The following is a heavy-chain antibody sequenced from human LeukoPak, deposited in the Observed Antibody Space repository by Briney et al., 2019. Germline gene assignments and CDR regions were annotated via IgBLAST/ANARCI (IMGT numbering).Heavy chain of an antibody. Sequence: GGSLRLSCAASGFTFSSYWMSWVRQAPGKGLEWVSVIYSGGSTYYADSVKGRFTISRDNSKNTLYLQMNSLRAEDTAVYYCAKTRTAYYVSGSLDYWGQGTLVTVSS. CDR2: IYSGGST. CDR3: AKTRTAYYVSGSLDY. D-gene: IGHD3-10*01. J-gene: IGHJ4*02. V-gene: IGHV3-23*03. CDR1: GFTFSSYW.